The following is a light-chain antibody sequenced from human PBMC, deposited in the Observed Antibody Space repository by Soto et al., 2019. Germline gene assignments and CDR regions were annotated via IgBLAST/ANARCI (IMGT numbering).Light chain of an antibody. CDR3: QQSYSTPHTIT. V-gene: IGKV1-39*01. CDR2: AAS. CDR1: QDISNY. J-gene: IGKJ5*01. Sequence: DIQMTQSPSSLSASVGDRVTITCQASQDISNYLNWYQQKPGKAPKLLIYAASSLQSGVPSRFSGSGSGTDFTLTISSLQPEDFATYYCQQSYSTPHTITFGQGTRLEIK.